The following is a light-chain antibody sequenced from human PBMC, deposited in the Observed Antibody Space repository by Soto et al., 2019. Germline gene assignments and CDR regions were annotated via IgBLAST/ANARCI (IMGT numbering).Light chain of an antibody. V-gene: IGKV1-13*02. CDR2: DSS. CDR3: QQFNSYLYT. J-gene: IGKJ2*01. CDR1: QGISSA. Sequence: AIQLTQSPSSLSASVGDRVTITCRASQGISSALAWYQQKPGKAPKLLIYDSSSLESGVPSRFSGSGSGTDFTLTISSLQPEDFATYYCQQFNSYLYTFGQGTKLEIK.